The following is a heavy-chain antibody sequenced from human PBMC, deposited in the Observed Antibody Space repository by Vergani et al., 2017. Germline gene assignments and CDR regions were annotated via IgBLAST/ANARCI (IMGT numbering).Heavy chain of an antibody. V-gene: IGHV3-30*02. J-gene: IGHJ4*02. CDR1: GFTFSSYG. D-gene: IGHD3-3*01. Sequence: QVQLVESGGGVVQPGGSLRLSCAASGFTFSSYGMHWVRQAPGKGLEWVAFIRYDGSNKYYADSVKGRFTISRDNSKNTLYLQMNSLRAEDTAVYYCAKDLSYDFWSGYYRQERRVGFDYWGQGTLVTVSS. CDR3: AKDLSYDFWSGYYRQERRVGFDY. CDR2: IRYDGSNK.